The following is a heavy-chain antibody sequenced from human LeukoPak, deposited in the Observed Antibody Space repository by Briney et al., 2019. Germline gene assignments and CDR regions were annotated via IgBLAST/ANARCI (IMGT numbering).Heavy chain of an antibody. V-gene: IGHV1-46*01. D-gene: IGHD6-13*01. Sequence: ASVKVSCKASGYTFTSYYMHWVRQAPGQGLEWMRIINPSGGSTSYAQKLQGRVTMTTDTSTSTAYMELRSLRSDDTAVYYCAREVYSSTWFDSWGQGTLVTVSS. CDR2: INPSGGST. J-gene: IGHJ5*01. CDR3: AREVYSSTWFDS. CDR1: GYTFTSYY.